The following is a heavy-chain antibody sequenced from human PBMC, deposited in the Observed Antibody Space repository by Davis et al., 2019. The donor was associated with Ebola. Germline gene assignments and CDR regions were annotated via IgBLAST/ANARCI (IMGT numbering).Heavy chain of an antibody. V-gene: IGHV3-33*01. J-gene: IGHJ4*02. Sequence: PGGSLRLSCAASGFTLSGYDMNWVRQAPGKGLQWVAVIWDDGSNKYYADSVKGRFTISRDNSKNTLYLQMNSLRAEDTAVYYCARDARGLYGDPFDYWGQGTLVTVSS. CDR2: IWDDGSNK. CDR1: GFTLSGYD. D-gene: IGHD4-17*01. CDR3: ARDARGLYGDPFDY.